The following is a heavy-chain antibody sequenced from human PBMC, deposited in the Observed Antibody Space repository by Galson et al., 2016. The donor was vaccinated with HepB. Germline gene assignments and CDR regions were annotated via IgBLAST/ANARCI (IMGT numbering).Heavy chain of an antibody. Sequence: SLRLSCAAPGFTFGRYAMSWVRQAPGKGLEWVSAISGDGGSTYYAGSAQGRFTSSRDRSTNTMYLQMNSLRTDDTAVYYCARFTQEWLDRVYYFDYWGQGTLVTVSS. CDR1: GFTFGRYA. V-gene: IGHV3-23*01. CDR3: ARFTQEWLDRVYYFDY. J-gene: IGHJ4*02. D-gene: IGHD6-19*01. CDR2: ISGDGGST.